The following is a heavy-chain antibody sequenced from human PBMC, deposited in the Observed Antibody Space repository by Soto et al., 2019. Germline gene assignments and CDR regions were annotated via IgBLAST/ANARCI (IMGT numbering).Heavy chain of an antibody. V-gene: IGHV3-23*01. Sequence: PGGSLRLSCAASGFTFSSYDMSWVRKAPGQGLEWVSAISVSGGSTYYADSVLGRFTISRDNSKNTLYLQMNSLRAEDTAVYYCAKDLSYYDNSGYDYLGQGTLVTVSS. D-gene: IGHD3-22*01. CDR3: AKDLSYYDNSGYDY. CDR1: GFTFSSYD. J-gene: IGHJ4*02. CDR2: ISVSGGST.